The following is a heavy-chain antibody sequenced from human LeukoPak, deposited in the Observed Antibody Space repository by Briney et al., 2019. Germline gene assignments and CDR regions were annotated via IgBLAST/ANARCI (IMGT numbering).Heavy chain of an antibody. D-gene: IGHD6-19*01. CDR1: GYTFTTYA. J-gene: IGHJ5*02. V-gene: IGHV7-4-1*02. Sequence: ASVTVSFTASGYTFTTYAMNWVRQAPGQGLEWMGWINTNTGNPTYAQGFTGRFVFSLDTSVSTAYLQISSLKAEDTAVYYCAKYNSGWYRWFDPWGQGALVSVSS. CDR2: INTNTGNP. CDR3: AKYNSGWYRWFDP.